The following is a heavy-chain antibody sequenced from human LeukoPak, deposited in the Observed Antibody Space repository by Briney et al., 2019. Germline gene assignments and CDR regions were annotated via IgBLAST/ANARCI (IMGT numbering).Heavy chain of an antibody. CDR3: ARDSRITMIMGYEDY. CDR2: ISDNGYDT. Sequence: GGSLRLSCAASGFTVRSNYMTWVRQAPGKGLEWVSAISDNGYDTFYADSVKGRFTISRDNSKNAVYLQMNSLRAEDTAIYYCARDSRITMIMGYEDYWGQGTLVTVSS. V-gene: IGHV3-23*01. J-gene: IGHJ4*02. CDR1: GFTVRSNY. D-gene: IGHD3-22*01.